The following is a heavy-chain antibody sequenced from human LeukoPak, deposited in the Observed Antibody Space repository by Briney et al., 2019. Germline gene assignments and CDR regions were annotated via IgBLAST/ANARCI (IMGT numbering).Heavy chain of an antibody. V-gene: IGHV3-23*01. CDR1: GFNFRSTY. Sequence: GGSLRLSCAASGFNFRSTYMSWVRQAPGKGLEYVSGISSNGGNTYYADSVKGRFTISRDNSKNTLYLQMNSLRAEDTAVYYCAKSYDFWSGYKDYWGQGTLVTVSS. D-gene: IGHD3-3*01. CDR2: ISSNGGNT. CDR3: AKSYDFWSGYKDY. J-gene: IGHJ4*02.